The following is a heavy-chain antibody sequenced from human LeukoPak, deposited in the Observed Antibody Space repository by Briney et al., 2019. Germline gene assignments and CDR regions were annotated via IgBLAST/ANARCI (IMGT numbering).Heavy chain of an antibody. CDR1: GFAFSTYA. J-gene: IGHJ4*02. V-gene: IGHV3-23*01. CDR3: ANWIGSSSRDY. Sequence: GGSLRLSCAASGFAFSTYAMTWVRQAPGKGLEWVSGINSNGDEIYYADSVRGRFTISRDNSNNALYLQMDSLRAEDTAVYYCANWIGSSSRDYWGQGTLVTVSS. D-gene: IGHD6-6*01. CDR2: INSNGDEI.